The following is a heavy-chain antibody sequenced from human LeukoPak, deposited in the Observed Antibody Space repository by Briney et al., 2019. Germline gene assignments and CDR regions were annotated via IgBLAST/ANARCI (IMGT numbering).Heavy chain of an antibody. Sequence: GGSLRLSCTTSGFIVTNYWMHWVRQAPGKGLVWVSRINSDGSHTDYAGSVKGRFTISRDNARNTLYLQMNSLRAEDTAVYYCAGGLSDYYTVGYWGQGTLVTVSS. CDR2: INSDGSHT. CDR3: AGGLSDYYTVGY. J-gene: IGHJ4*02. CDR1: GFIVTNYW. D-gene: IGHD3-3*01. V-gene: IGHV3-74*01.